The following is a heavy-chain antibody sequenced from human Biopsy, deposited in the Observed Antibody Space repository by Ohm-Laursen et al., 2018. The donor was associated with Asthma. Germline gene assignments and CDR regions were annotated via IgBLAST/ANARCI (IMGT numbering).Heavy chain of an antibody. CDR3: ARDGNWCRLRNCSPPGYWFDP. CDR1: GYTFTHYA. D-gene: IGHD2-8*02. Sequence: ASVKVSCKSSGYTFTHYAIHWLRQAPGQRPEWMGWINAGNGKLEYSGKFQGRVTITRDTSATTAYMELSSLTSGDTAVYYCARDGNWCRLRNCSPPGYWFDPWGQGTLVTVSS. V-gene: IGHV1-3*01. J-gene: IGHJ5*02. CDR2: INAGNGKL.